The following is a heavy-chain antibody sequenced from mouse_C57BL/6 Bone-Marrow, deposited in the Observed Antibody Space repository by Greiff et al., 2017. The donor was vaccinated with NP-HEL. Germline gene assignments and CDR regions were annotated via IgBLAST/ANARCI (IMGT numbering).Heavy chain of an antibody. CDR1: GYAFSSSW. V-gene: IGHV1-82*01. J-gene: IGHJ2*01. CDR2: IYPGDGDT. Sequence: VQLQQSGPELVKPGASVKISCKASGYAFSSSWMNWVKQRPGKGLEWIGRIYPGDGDTNYNGKFKGKATLTADKSSSTAYMQLSSLTSEDSAVYFCATDYYVSFDYWGQGTTLTVSS. CDR3: ATDYYVSFDY. D-gene: IGHD1-1*01.